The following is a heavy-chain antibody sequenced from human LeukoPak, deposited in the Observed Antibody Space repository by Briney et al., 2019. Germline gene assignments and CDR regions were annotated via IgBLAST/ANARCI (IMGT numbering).Heavy chain of an antibody. J-gene: IGHJ4*02. CDR3: ARDDSGIAMGGYFDY. D-gene: IGHD2-21*01. Sequence: GGSLRLSCAASGFTFSSYPMHWVRQAPGKGLEWVALISYDGSNQYNADSVKGRFTISRDNSKNTLYLQMNSLRPEDTAVYYCARDDSGIAMGGYFDYWGQGTLVTVSS. CDR1: GFTFSSYP. V-gene: IGHV3-30-3*01. CDR2: ISYDGSNQ.